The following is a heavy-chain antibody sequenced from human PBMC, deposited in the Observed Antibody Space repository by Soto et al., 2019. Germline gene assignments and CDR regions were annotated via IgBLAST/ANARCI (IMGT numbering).Heavy chain of an antibody. V-gene: IGHV3-23*01. CDR3: ARDRHGRDWYTYYFYTLAV. J-gene: IGHJ6*02. D-gene: IGHD3-9*01. CDR2: ISGSGESI. Sequence: EVHLSESGGGLVQPGESLRISCAASGFIFSDYAMTWVRQAPGRGLEWVSGISGSGESIYYADSVEGRFTISRDNSKNTLYLQMSSLRGEDTAVYYCARDRHGRDWYTYYFYTLAVWGQGTTVTVSS. CDR1: GFIFSDYA.